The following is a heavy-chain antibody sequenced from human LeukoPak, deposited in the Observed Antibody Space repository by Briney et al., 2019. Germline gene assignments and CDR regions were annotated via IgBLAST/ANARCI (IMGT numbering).Heavy chain of an antibody. CDR1: GFTFSSYW. D-gene: IGHD4-17*01. CDR2: IKQDGSEK. J-gene: IGHJ4*02. CDR3: ARLDYGDDGLIDY. V-gene: IGHV3-7*01. Sequence: QPGGSLRLSCAASGFTFSSYWMSWVRQAPGKGLERVANIKQDGSEKYYVDSVKGRFTISRDNAKNSLYLQMNSLRAEDTAVYYCARLDYGDDGLIDYWGQGTLVTVSS.